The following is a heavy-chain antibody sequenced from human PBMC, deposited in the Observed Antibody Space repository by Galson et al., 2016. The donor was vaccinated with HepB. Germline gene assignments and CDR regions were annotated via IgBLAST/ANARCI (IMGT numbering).Heavy chain of an antibody. J-gene: IGHJ4*02. V-gene: IGHV4-31*03. CDR3: ASIQHYDDFSDY. CDR2: IYYTGSA. D-gene: IGHD3-3*01. CDR1: GDSISSGGCY. Sequence: TLSLTCTVSGDSISSGGCYWSWIRQHPGKGLEWIGYIYYTGSAYYNPSLKSRVTISVDTSKNQFSLKLSSVTAADTAVYYCASIQHYDDFSDYWGQGTLVTVSS.